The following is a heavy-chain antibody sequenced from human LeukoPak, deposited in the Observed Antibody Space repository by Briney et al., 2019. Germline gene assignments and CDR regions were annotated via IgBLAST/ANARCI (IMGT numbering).Heavy chain of an antibody. V-gene: IGHV4-61*02. J-gene: IGHJ4*02. CDR1: GGSISSGSYY. CDR3: AGMVRGAPFDY. CDR2: IYTSGST. Sequence: PSQTLSLTCTVSGGSISSGSYYWGWIRQPAGKGLEWIGRIYTSGSTNYNPSLKSRVTISVDTSKNQFSLKLSSATAADTAVYYCAGMVRGAPFDYWGQGTLVTVSS. D-gene: IGHD3-10*01.